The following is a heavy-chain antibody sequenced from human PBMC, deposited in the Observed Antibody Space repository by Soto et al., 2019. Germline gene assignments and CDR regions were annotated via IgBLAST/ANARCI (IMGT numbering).Heavy chain of an antibody. J-gene: IGHJ4*02. CDR1: GGSFSGYF. D-gene: IGHD1-26*01. CDR2: INHFGSS. CDR3: ARRYGGNLDY. Sequence: SETLSLTCAVYGGSFSGYFWSWIRQPPGKGLEWIGEINHFGSSNYNPSLKSRVTISVATSKNQFSLKLSSVTAADTAVYYCARRYGGNLDYWGQGTLVTVSS. V-gene: IGHV4-34*01.